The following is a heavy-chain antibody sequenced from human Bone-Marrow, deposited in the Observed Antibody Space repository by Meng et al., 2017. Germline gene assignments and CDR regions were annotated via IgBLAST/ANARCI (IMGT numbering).Heavy chain of an antibody. J-gene: IGHJ4*02. Sequence: GGSLRLSCAASGFTFSSYEMNWVRQAPGKGLEWVSYISSSGSTIYYADSVKGRFTISRDNAKNSLYLQMNSLRAEDTAVYYCASLRGYSGYDYYWGQGTLVNVSS. V-gene: IGHV3-48*03. D-gene: IGHD5-12*01. CDR1: GFTFSSYE. CDR3: ASLRGYSGYDYY. CDR2: ISSSGSTI.